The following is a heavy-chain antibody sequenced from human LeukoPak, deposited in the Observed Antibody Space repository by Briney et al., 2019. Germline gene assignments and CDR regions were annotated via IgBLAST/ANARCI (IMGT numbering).Heavy chain of an antibody. CDR1: GYTFTGYY. V-gene: IGHV1-2*02. CDR2: INPNSGGT. D-gene: IGHD3-16*01. CDR3: ARVITVRGVIFDY. Sequence: ASVKVSCKASGYTFTGYYMHWVRRAPGQGLEWMGWINPNSGGTNYAQKFQGRVTMTRDTSISTAYMELSRLRSDDTAVYYCARVITVRGVIFDYWGQGTLVTVSS. J-gene: IGHJ4*02.